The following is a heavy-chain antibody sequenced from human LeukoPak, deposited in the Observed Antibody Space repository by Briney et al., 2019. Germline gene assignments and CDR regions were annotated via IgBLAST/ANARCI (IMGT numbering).Heavy chain of an antibody. CDR1: AYTFTDYY. J-gene: IGHJ4*02. V-gene: IGHV1-2*02. CDR2: INPSSGDT. Sequence: GASVKVSCKASAYTFTDYYVHWVRQAPGQGLEWMGWINPSSGDTNYAQNFQGRVTMTRDTSISTAYMELSRLRSDDTAVYYCARDRTSGYYTLTALYYFDYWGQGTLVTVSS. CDR3: ARDRTSGYYTLTALYYFDY. D-gene: IGHD3-3*01.